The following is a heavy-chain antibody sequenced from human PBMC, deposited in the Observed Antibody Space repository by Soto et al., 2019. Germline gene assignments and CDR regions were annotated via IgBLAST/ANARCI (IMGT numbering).Heavy chain of an antibody. D-gene: IGHD3-22*01. Sequence: QVQRVQSGTEVKKPGASVKVSCKASGYTFTAYYMHWVRQAPGQGLEWMGGINPDSGGTNYAQQFQGRVTMTKDTSINTAYMELTSLKSDDTAVYYCARDNWGSAYYESRAHGHWGQGSLVTVSS. CDR2: INPDSGGT. J-gene: IGHJ4*02. V-gene: IGHV1-2*02. CDR3: ARDNWGSAYYESRAHGH. CDR1: GYTFTAYY.